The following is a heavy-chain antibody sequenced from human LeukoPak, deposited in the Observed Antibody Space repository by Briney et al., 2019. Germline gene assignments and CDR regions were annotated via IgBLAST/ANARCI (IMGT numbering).Heavy chain of an antibody. CDR3: ARAHYDFWSGYYGEDYYYMDV. J-gene: IGHJ6*03. CDR2: IKQDGSEK. D-gene: IGHD3-3*01. CDR1: RFTFSTYW. Sequence: PGGSLRLSCAASRFTFSTYWMSWVRQAPGKGLEWVANIKQDGSEKYYVDSVKGRFTISRDNAKNSLYLQMNSLRAEDTAVYYCARAHYDFWSGYYGEDYYYMDVWGKGTTVTVSS. V-gene: IGHV3-7*01.